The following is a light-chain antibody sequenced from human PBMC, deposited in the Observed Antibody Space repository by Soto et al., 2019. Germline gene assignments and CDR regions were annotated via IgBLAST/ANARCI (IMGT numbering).Light chain of an antibody. CDR1: SSDVGGYNF. CDR3: FSSTSSRILV. J-gene: IGLJ1*01. CDR2: EVT. Sequence: QSALTQPGSVSGSPGQSITISCTGASSDVGGYNFVSWYQQHPGKTPKLMIYEVTNRPSGVSDRFSGSRSGNTASLTISGLQAEDEAEYCCFSSTSSRILVFGTGTKVTVL. V-gene: IGLV2-14*01.